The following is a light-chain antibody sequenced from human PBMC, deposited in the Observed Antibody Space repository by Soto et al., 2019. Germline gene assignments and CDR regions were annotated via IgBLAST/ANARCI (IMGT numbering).Light chain of an antibody. V-gene: IGKV1-5*03. Sequence: DIQMTQSPSTLSASVGDRVTITCRASQSISSWLAWYQQKPGKAPKLLIYKASSLESGGPSRFSGSGSGTEFTLPISSLQPDDFASYYCQPYNSYSRNTFGQGTKLEIK. CDR1: QSISSW. J-gene: IGKJ2*01. CDR2: KAS. CDR3: QPYNSYSRNT.